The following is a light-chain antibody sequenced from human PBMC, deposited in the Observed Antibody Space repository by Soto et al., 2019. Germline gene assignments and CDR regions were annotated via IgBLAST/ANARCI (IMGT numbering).Light chain of an antibody. V-gene: IGKV1-27*01. Sequence: DIQMTQSPSSLSASVGDRVTITCRASQGISNYLAWYQQKPGKVPKLLIYAASTLQSGVPSRFSGSGSGTDFTLTINSLQPEDVATDFCQEYKSAPITFGQGTRLEI. CDR3: QEYKSAPIT. CDR1: QGISNY. J-gene: IGKJ5*01. CDR2: AAS.